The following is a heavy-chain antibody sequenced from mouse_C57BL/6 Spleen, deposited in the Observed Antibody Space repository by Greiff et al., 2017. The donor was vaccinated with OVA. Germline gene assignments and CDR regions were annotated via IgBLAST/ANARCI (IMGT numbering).Heavy chain of an antibody. V-gene: IGHV1-50*01. J-gene: IGHJ3*01. CDR3: ARLEAY. CDR2: IDPSDSYT. Sequence: QVQLQQPGAELVKPGASVKLSCKASGYTFTSYWMPWVKQRPGQGLEWIGEIDPSDSYTNYNQKFKGKATLTVDTSSSTAYMQLSSLTSEDSAVYYCARLEAYWGQGTLVTVSA. CDR1: GYTFTSYW.